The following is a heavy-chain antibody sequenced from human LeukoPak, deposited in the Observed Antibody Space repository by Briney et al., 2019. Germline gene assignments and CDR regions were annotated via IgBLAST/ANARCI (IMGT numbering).Heavy chain of an antibody. J-gene: IGHJ6*02. CDR1: GYTLTELS. V-gene: IGHV1-24*01. D-gene: IGHD3-22*01. CDR3: ATEGALSSGYYRMDV. Sequence: GASVKVSCKASGYTLTELSMHWVRQAPGKGLEWMGGFDPEDGETIYAQKFQGRVTMTEDTSTDTAYMELSSLRSEDTAVYYCATEGALSSGYYRMDVWGQGTTVTVSS. CDR2: FDPEDGET.